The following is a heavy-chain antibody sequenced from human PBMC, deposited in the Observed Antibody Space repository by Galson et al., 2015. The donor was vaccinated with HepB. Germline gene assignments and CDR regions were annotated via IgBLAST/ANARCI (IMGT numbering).Heavy chain of an antibody. Sequence: QSGAEVKKPGESLKISCKGSGYSFTSYWIGWVRQMPGKGLEWMGIIYPGDSDTRYSPSFQGQVTISADKSISTAYLQWSSLKASDTAMYYCARLTMNPRPVRYYYGSGSYPNSGIEPYELDYWGQGTLVTVSS. CDR1: GYSFTSYW. J-gene: IGHJ4*02. CDR3: ARLTMNPRPVRYYYGSGSYPNSGIEPYELDY. V-gene: IGHV5-51*01. D-gene: IGHD3-10*01. CDR2: IYPGDSDT.